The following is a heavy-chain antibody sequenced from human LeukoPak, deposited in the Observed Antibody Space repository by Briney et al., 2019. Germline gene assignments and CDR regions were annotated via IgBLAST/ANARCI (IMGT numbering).Heavy chain of an antibody. Sequence: SETLSLTCTVSGGSISSYYWSWIRQPPGKGLEWIGYIYYSGSTNYNPSLKSRVTISVDTSKNQFSLKVTCVTAADTAVYYCARHRYYDTSGYWAEFDYWGQGTLVTVSS. V-gene: IGHV4-59*08. J-gene: IGHJ4*02. CDR2: IYYSGST. D-gene: IGHD3-22*01. CDR3: ARHRYYDTSGYWAEFDY. CDR1: GGSISSYY.